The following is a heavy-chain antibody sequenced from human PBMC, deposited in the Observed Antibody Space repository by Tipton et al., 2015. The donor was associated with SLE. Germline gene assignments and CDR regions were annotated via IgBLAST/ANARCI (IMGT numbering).Heavy chain of an antibody. J-gene: IGHJ6*02. CDR2: IDHGGST. Sequence: TLSLTCTVYGESFSGYLWTWIRQSPGKGLEWIGEIDHGGSTNYRPSLKSRVTMSVDTPKNQFSLKLTSVTAADTAAYYCARISVDTTMAQRVDYGMDVWGQGTTVIVSS. V-gene: IGHV4-34*01. CDR3: ARISVDTTMAQRVDYGMDV. D-gene: IGHD5-18*01. CDR1: GESFSGYL.